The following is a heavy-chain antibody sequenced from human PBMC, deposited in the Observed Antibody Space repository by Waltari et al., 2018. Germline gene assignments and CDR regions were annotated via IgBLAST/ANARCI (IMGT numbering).Heavy chain of an antibody. J-gene: IGHJ2*01. CDR2: ISGSGGST. CDR1: GFTFSSYA. V-gene: IGHV3-23*01. Sequence: EVQLLESGGGLVQPGGSLRLSCAASGFTFSSYAMSWVRQAPGKGLEWVSAISGSGGSTYYADSVKGRFTISRDNSKNTLYLQMNSLRAEDTAVYYCAKSEAVDSSGYYSNSGWYFDLWGRGTLVTVSS. D-gene: IGHD3-22*01. CDR3: AKSEAVDSSGYYSNSGWYFDL.